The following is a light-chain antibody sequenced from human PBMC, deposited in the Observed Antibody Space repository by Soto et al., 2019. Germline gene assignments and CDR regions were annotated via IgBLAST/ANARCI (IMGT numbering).Light chain of an antibody. CDR2: GAS. CDR3: QQYNNWPLFT. V-gene: IGKV3D-15*01. Sequence: EIVMTQSPATLSVSPGERATLSCRASQSVSSNLAWYQQKPGQAPRLLSYGASTRATDIPGRFSGSGSGTEFPLTISSLQSEDFAVYSCQQYNNWPLFTFGPGTKVDIK. CDR1: QSVSSN. J-gene: IGKJ3*01.